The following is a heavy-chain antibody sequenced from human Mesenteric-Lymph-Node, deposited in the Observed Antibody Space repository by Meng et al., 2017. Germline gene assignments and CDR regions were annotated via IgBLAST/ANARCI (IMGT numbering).Heavy chain of an antibody. D-gene: IGHD4-11*01. CDR3: AKRTTVTTWTLILKDYSNYLDFDY. Sequence: GESLKISCAASGFTFSSYDMHWVRQATGKGLEWVSAIGTAGDTYYPDSVKGRFTISRDNSKNTLYLQMNSLRAEDTAVYYCAKRTTVTTWTLILKDYSNYLDFDYWGQGTLVTVSS. V-gene: IGHV3-13*01. CDR2: IGTAGDT. J-gene: IGHJ4*02. CDR1: GFTFSSYD.